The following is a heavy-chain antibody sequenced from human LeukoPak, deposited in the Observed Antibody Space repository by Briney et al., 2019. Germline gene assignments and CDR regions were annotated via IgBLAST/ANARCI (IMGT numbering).Heavy chain of an antibody. CDR2: IKQDGSEK. CDR3: ARDLPLYCSGGSCYSAY. Sequence: GRSLRLSCAASGFTFSNFGIHWVRQAPGKGLEWVANIKQDGSEKYYVDSVKGRFTISRDNAKNSLYLQMNSLRAEDTAVYYCARDLPLYCSGGSCYSAYWGQGTLVTVSS. CDR1: GFTFSNFG. J-gene: IGHJ4*02. D-gene: IGHD2-15*01. V-gene: IGHV3-7*04.